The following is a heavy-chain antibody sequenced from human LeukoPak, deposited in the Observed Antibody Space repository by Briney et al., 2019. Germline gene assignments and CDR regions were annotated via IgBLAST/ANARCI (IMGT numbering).Heavy chain of an antibody. J-gene: IGHJ4*02. CDR3: ARDLTNYGSGSPNLDY. CDR2: ISAYNGNT. V-gene: IGHV1-18*01. Sequence: ASVTVSCKASGYTFTSYGISWVRQAPGQGLEWMGWISAYNGNTNYAQKLQGRVTMTTDTSTSTAYMELRSLRSDDTAVYYCARDLTNYGSGSPNLDYWGQGTLVTVSS. D-gene: IGHD3-10*01. CDR1: GYTFTSYG.